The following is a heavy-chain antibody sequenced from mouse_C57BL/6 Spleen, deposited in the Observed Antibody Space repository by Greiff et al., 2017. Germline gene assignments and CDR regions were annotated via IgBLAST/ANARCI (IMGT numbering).Heavy chain of an antibody. Sequence: EVKVEESGPGLVKPSQSLSLTCSVTGYSITSGYYWNWIRQFPGNKLEWMGYISYDGSNNYNPSLKNRISITRDTSKNQFFLKLNSVTTEDTATYYCARGTYFDYWGQGTTLTVSS. V-gene: IGHV3-6*01. CDR2: ISYDGSN. J-gene: IGHJ2*01. CDR1: GYSITSGYY. CDR3: ARGTYFDY.